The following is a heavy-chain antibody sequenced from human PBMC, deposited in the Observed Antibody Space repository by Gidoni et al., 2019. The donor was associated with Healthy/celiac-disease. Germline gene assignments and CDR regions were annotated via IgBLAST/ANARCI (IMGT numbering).Heavy chain of an antibody. CDR3: AKDRAMIVGDYGMDV. V-gene: IGHV3-30*18. J-gene: IGHJ6*02. D-gene: IGHD3-22*01. Sequence: QVQLVESGGGVVQPGRSLRLSCAASGFTFSRYGMHWVRQAPGKGLEWVAVRSYDGSNKYYADSVKGRFTISRDNSKNTLYLQMNSLRAEDTAVYYCAKDRAMIVGDYGMDVWGQGTTVTVSS. CDR1: GFTFSRYG. CDR2: RSYDGSNK.